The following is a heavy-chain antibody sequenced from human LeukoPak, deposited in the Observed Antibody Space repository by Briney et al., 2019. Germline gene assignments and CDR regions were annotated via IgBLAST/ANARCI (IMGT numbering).Heavy chain of an antibody. CDR1: GFTFSSYA. D-gene: IGHD3-3*01. CDR2: ISGSGGST. V-gene: IGHV3-23*01. Sequence: PGGSLRLSCAASGFTFSSYAMSWVRQAPGKGLEWVSAISGSGGSTYYADSVKGRFTISGDNSKDTLYLQMNSLRAEDTAVYYCAKDQVDDFWSGYTFDYWGQGTLVTVSS. J-gene: IGHJ4*02. CDR3: AKDQVDDFWSGYTFDY.